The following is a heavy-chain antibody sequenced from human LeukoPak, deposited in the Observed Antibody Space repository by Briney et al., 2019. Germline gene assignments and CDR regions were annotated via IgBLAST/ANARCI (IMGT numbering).Heavy chain of an antibody. V-gene: IGHV7-4-1*02. CDR1: GYTFTSYA. D-gene: IGHD5-18*01. CDR3: ARGGTTLIQLDFDY. J-gene: IGHJ4*02. Sequence: GASVKVSCKASGYTFTSYAMNWVRQAPGQGLEWMGWINTNTGNPTYAQGFTGRFVFSLDTSVSTAYLQISSLKAEDTAVYYCARGGTTLIQLDFDYWGQGTLVTVSS. CDR2: INTNTGNP.